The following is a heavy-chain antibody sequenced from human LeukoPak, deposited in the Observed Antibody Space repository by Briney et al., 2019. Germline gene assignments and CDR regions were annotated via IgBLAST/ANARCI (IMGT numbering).Heavy chain of an antibody. V-gene: IGHV3-23*01. CDR2: ISGSGGST. CDR1: GFIFSSYA. Sequence: PGGSLRLSCAASGFIFSSYAMSWVRQAPGKGLEWVSAISGSGGSTYYADSVKGRFTISRDNSKNTLYLQMNSLRAEDTAVYYCAKDQTYYDFWSGYYIFDYWGQGTLVTVSS. D-gene: IGHD3-3*01. CDR3: AKDQTYYDFWSGYYIFDY. J-gene: IGHJ4*02.